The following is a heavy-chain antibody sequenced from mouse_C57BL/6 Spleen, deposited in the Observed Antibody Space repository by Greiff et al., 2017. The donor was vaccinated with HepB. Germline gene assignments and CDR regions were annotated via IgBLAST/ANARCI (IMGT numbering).Heavy chain of an antibody. J-gene: IGHJ1*03. Sequence: QVHVKQPGAELVKPGASVKVSCKASGYTFTSYWMHWVKQRPGQGLEWIGRIHPSDSDTNYNQKFKGKATLTVDKSSSTAYMQLSSLTSEDSAVYYCATYGSSYWYFDVWGTGTTVTVSS. CDR1: GYTFTSYW. V-gene: IGHV1-74*01. CDR2: IHPSDSDT. CDR3: ATYGSSYWYFDV. D-gene: IGHD1-1*01.